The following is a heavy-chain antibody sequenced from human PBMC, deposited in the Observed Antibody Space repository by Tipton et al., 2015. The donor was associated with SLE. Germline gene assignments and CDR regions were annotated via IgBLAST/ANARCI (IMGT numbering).Heavy chain of an antibody. CDR1: GASISSYY. CDR3: ARTNLQESLVDWYFDL. D-gene: IGHD5-24*01. V-gene: IGHV4-59*01. CDR2: MYYSGSA. Sequence: TLSLTCTVSGASISSYYWSWIRQPPGKGLEWIGYMYYSGSAHYNPSLRNRVTISLDTSKNQFSLKLSSVTAADTAVYYCARTNLQESLVDWYFDLWGRGTLVTVSS. J-gene: IGHJ2*01.